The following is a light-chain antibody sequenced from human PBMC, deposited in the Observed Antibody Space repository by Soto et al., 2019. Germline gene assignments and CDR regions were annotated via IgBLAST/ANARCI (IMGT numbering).Light chain of an antibody. CDR3: QQYDSSPWT. V-gene: IGKV3-20*01. Sequence: EIVLTQSPGTLSLSPGERATLSCRASQSVSSSFLAWYQQKPGQAPRLLIYGASSRATGIPDRFSGSGSGTDFTLTISGLEPEDFAMYYCQQYDSSPWTFGQGIKVEIK. CDR2: GAS. J-gene: IGKJ1*01. CDR1: QSVSSSF.